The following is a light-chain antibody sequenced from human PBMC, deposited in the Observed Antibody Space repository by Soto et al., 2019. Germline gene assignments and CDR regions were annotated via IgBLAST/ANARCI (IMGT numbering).Light chain of an antibody. CDR1: NSDSDTYTY. J-gene: IGLJ2*01. CDR2: EVI. V-gene: IGLV2-14*01. Sequence: QSALTQPASVSGSPGQSITISCTETNSDSDTYTYVSWYQQVPGKAPKLMIYEVIKRPSGVSSRFSGSKSGNTASLTISGLQAEHEADYYCSSYISRNLVFGGGTKLTVL. CDR3: SSYISRNLV.